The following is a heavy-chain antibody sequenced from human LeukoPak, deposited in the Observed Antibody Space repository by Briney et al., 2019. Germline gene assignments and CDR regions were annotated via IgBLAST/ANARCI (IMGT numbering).Heavy chain of an antibody. CDR3: TTGFLVVVNDAFDI. CDR1: GFTFSNAW. Sequence: GGSLRLSCAASGFTFSNAWMNWVRRAPGKGLEWVGRIYSKTDGGTTDYAAPVKGRFTISRDDSKNTLYLQMNSLKTEDTAVYYCTTGFLVVVNDAFDIWGQGTTVTVSS. CDR2: IYSKTDGGTT. J-gene: IGHJ3*02. V-gene: IGHV3-15*01. D-gene: IGHD2-15*01.